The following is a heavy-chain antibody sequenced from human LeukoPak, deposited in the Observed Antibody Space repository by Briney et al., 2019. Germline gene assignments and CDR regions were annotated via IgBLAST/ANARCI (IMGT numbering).Heavy chain of an antibody. Sequence: SETLSLTCSVSGGSLKSYYWSWIRQPPGKGLEWIGYIYYSGSTNYNPSLKSRVTISVDTSKNQFSLKLSSVTAADTAVYYCARDLDGSYYYGMDVWGQGTTVVVSS. CDR3: ARDLDGSYYYGMDV. CDR1: GGSLKSYY. J-gene: IGHJ6*02. D-gene: IGHD3-9*01. V-gene: IGHV4-59*01. CDR2: IYYSGST.